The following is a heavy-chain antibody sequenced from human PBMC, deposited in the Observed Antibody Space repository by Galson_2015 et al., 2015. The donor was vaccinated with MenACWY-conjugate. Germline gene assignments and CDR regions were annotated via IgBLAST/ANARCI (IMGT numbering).Heavy chain of an antibody. CDR3: ARHPPGGRGMDV. CDR2: IDPVNSNI. Sequence: QSGAEVKKPGESLKISCKGSGYSFTNYWIAWVRQTPGKGLEWVGLIDPVNSNIRYSPSLQGQVTISADESISTAYLQWSSLKASDTATYYCARHPPGGRGMDVWGRGTTVTVSS. CDR1: GYSFTNYW. J-gene: IGHJ6*02. D-gene: IGHD1-26*01. V-gene: IGHV5-51*01.